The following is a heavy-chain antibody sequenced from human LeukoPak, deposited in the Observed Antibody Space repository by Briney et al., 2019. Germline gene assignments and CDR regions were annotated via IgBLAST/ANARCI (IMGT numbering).Heavy chain of an antibody. CDR1: GGSINSGGFS. Sequence: SETLSLTCSVSGGSINSGGFSWTWIRQPPGKGLEWIGYIYHSGSTYYNPSLKSRVTISIDMANNQFALNLRSVTAAGTAVYYCGGGVEGWYFDLWGRGTLVTVSS. D-gene: IGHD5-24*01. V-gene: IGHV4-30-2*01. J-gene: IGHJ2*01. CDR2: IYHSGST. CDR3: GGGVEGWYFDL.